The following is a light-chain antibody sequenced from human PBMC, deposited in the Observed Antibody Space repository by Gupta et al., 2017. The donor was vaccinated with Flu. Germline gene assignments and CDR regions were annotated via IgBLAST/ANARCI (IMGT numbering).Light chain of an antibody. CDR1: QGLVYSDGNTY. Sequence: ISCRSSQGLVYSDGNTYLHWFQHRPGQSPRRLIYLVSNRASGVPDRFSGSGSGTYFTLRISRVEADDVGVYFCMQGAHWPWAFGQGAKVESK. J-gene: IGKJ1*01. V-gene: IGKV2-30*01. CDR3: MQGAHWPWA. CDR2: LVS.